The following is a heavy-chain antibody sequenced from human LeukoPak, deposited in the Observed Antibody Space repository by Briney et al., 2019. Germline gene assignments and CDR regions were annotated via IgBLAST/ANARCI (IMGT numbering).Heavy chain of an antibody. D-gene: IGHD3-10*01. CDR1: GFTFSSYA. Sequence: GGSLRLSCAASGFTFSSYAMSWVRQAPGKGLEWVSAISGSGGSTYYADSAKGRFTISRDNSKNTLYLQMNSLRAEDTAVYYCAKVKGLLWFGELCYDYWGQGTLVTVSS. V-gene: IGHV3-23*01. J-gene: IGHJ4*02. CDR3: AKVKGLLWFGELCYDY. CDR2: ISGSGGST.